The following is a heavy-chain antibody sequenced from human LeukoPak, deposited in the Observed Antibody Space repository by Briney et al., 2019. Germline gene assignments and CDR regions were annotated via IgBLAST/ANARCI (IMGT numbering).Heavy chain of an antibody. D-gene: IGHD4-17*01. CDR1: GFTFSSYD. V-gene: IGHV3-13*04. CDR3: ARARFYGDYSFDY. Sequence: GGSLRLSCAASGFTFSSYDMHWVRQATGKGLEWAPAIGTAGDTYYPGSVKGRFTISRENAKNSLYLQMNSLRAGDTAVYYCARARFYGDYSFDYWGQGTLVTVSS. CDR2: IGTAGDT. J-gene: IGHJ4*02.